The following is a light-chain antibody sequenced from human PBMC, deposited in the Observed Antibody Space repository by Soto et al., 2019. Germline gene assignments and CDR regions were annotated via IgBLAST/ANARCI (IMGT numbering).Light chain of an antibody. CDR1: QNIRGNE. J-gene: IGKJ1*01. Sequence: LTQSXGTLSLSPGERTTLSCRASQNIRGNELAWYQQKPGQPPRLLIYRGSSRAPGIPDRFSGRGSGTEFTLTISRLEPEDFAVYYCQDYGTSAPWTFGQGTRVEIK. CDR2: RGS. CDR3: QDYGTSAPWT. V-gene: IGKV3-20*01.